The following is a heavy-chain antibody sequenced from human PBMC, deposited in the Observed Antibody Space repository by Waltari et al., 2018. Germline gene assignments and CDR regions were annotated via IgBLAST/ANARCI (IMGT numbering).Heavy chain of an antibody. CDR3: ANHCSGGSCSRTTYYYYGMDV. CDR2: IIPIFGTA. V-gene: IGHV1-69*05. J-gene: IGHJ6*02. D-gene: IGHD2-15*01. Sequence: QVQLVQSGAEVKKPGSSVKVSCKASGGTFSSYAISWVRQAPGQGLEWMGGIIPIFGTANYAQKFQGRVTITTDESTSTAYMELSSLRSEDTAVYYCANHCSGGSCSRTTYYYYGMDVWGQGTTVTVSS. CDR1: GGTFSSYA.